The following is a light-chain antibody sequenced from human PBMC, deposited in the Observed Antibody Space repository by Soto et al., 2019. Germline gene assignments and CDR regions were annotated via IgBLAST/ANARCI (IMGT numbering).Light chain of an antibody. J-gene: IGKJ1*01. CDR3: QQYGSLSWT. V-gene: IGKV3-20*01. CDR2: GAS. CDR1: QTVRNNY. Sequence: EIVLTQSPATLSLSPGERATLSCRASQTVRNNYLAWYQQKPGQAPRLLIYGASTRATGVPDRFSGSGSGTDFTLTSSRLEPEDFAVYHCQQYGSLSWTFGQGTKVDIK.